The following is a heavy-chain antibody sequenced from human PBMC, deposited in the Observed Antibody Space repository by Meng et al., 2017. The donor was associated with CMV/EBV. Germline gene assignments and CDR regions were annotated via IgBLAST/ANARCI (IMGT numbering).Heavy chain of an antibody. CDR1: GFTFSSYS. CDR3: ARDRLIVEVPAAIRDNWFDP. D-gene: IGHD2-2*02. CDR2: TTSSSSYI. Sequence: GESLKISCAASGFTFSSYSMNWVRQAPGKGLEWVSSTTSSSSYIYYADSVKGRFTISRDNAKNSLYLQMSSLRAEDTAVYYCARDRLIVEVPAAIRDNWFDPWGQGTLVTVSS. J-gene: IGHJ5*02. V-gene: IGHV3-21*01.